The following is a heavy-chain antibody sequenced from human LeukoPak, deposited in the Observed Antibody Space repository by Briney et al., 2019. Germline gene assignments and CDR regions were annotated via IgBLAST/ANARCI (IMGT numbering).Heavy chain of an antibody. D-gene: IGHD3-3*01. J-gene: IGHJ6*02. CDR3: AKDRSKAQRFLEWLPQNYYYYGMDV. CDR1: GFPFDDDD. Sequence: QPGGSLSLFCAASGFPFDDDDMQWARHAPGEGREWVSLFSGDGGSTYCADSVKGRFTKSRDNSQNSLYLQMNSLRTEDTALYYNAKDRSKAQRFLEWLPQNYYYYGMDVWGQGTTVTVSS. V-gene: IGHV3-43*02. CDR2: FSGDGGST.